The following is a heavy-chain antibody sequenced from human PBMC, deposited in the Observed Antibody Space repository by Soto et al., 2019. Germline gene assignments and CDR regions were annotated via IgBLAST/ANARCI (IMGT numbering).Heavy chain of an antibody. CDR2: IYPGDPDT. J-gene: IGHJ6*02. CDR1: GYKFTRYW. CDR3: ARLGFNYDFLSGYYNVHHYYGIDV. V-gene: IGHV5-51*01. Sequence: PGESLKISCQGSGYKFTRYWIGWVRQMPGKGLEWMGIIYPGDPDTRYSPSFQGQVTISADKSINSVYLQWSSLKASDTATYYCARLGFNYDFLSGYYNVHHYYGIDVCGQGTTVTVSS. D-gene: IGHD3-3*01.